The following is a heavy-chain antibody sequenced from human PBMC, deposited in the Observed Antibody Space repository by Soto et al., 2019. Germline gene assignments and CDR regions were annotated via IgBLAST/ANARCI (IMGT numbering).Heavy chain of an antibody. J-gene: IGHJ5*01. V-gene: IGHV4-39*01. Sequence: QVQLQESGPGLVKPSETLSLTCAISGVSIHNSHSFWGWIRQSPGKGLEFIGNVYYSGGAHYNPSLKRRVPISVDTAKNQVSLRVHSVTAADTAVYYCGRVVEGATRHTDFDSWGQGTLVTVSS. D-gene: IGHD1-26*01. CDR1: GVSIHNSHSF. CDR3: GRVVEGATRHTDFDS. CDR2: VYYSGGA.